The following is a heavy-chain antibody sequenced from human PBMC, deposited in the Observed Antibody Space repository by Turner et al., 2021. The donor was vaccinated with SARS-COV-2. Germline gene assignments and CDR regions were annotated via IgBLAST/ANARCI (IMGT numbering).Heavy chain of an antibody. D-gene: IGHD1-1*01. CDR3: ARYDYRLRQGFDV. V-gene: IGHV1-8*01. J-gene: IGHJ3*01. Sequence: QVQLVQSGAEVKNTGASVKVYCKASGYPFTSYDINWVRQATGQVPEWVGYMNAGSGDTGHARRFQGRVTLTRDTSINTAYMELSGLSFEDTAIYYCARYDYRLRQGFDVWGQGTKVIVSS. CDR1: GYPFTSYD. CDR2: MNAGSGDT.